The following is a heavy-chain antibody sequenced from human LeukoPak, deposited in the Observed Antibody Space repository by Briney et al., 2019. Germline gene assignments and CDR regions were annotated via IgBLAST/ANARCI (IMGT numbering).Heavy chain of an antibody. D-gene: IGHD3-10*01. Sequence: GGSLRLSCTTSGFNFRAYWMGWVRQAPGKGLEWVSYIVGSSSTIYYANSVKGRFTISRDNAKNSLYLQMNSLRAEDTAVYYCARDMLLGGGKDYWGQGTLVTVSS. CDR2: IVGSSSTI. CDR3: ARDMLLGGGKDY. CDR1: GFNFRAYW. J-gene: IGHJ4*02. V-gene: IGHV3-48*04.